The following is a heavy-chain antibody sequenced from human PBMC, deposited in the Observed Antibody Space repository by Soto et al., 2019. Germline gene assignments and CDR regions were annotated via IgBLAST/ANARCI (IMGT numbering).Heavy chain of an antibody. D-gene: IGHD2-2*01. V-gene: IGHV1-3*01. CDR1: GYTFTSYA. CDR3: ARGYQLLPWGMDV. Sequence: ASVKVSCKASGYTFTSYAMHWVRQAPGQRLEWMGWINAGNGNTKYSQKFHDRVTITRDTSASTVYMELTSLRSEDTIVYYCARGYQLLPWGMDVWGQGTTVTVSS. J-gene: IGHJ6*02. CDR2: INAGNGNT.